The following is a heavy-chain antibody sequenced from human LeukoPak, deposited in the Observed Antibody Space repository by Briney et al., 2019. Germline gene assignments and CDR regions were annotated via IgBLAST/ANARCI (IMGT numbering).Heavy chain of an antibody. CDR1: GFTFTNYW. J-gene: IGHJ4*02. Sequence: GGSLRLSCAASGFTFTNYWMSWVRQAPGKGLEWVSSISSSNSYIYYADSVKGRFTISRDNAKNSLYLQMNSLRAEDTAVYYCASEVGATYDYWGQGTLVTVSS. V-gene: IGHV3-21*01. CDR2: ISSSNSYI. CDR3: ASEVGATYDY. D-gene: IGHD1-26*01.